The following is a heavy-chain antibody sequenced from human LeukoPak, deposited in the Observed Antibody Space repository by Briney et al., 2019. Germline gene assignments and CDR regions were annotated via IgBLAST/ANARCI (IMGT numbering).Heavy chain of an antibody. V-gene: IGHV3-21*06. J-gene: IGHJ4*02. Sequence: PGGSLRLSCAASGFSFSMYSMSWIRQAPGKGLEWVSSISSTSTYIYYADSMKGRFIISRDNARNSLYLEMNSLRAEDTAVYYCARIIGISGTYPTDYWGQGTLVTVSS. CDR2: ISSTSTYI. D-gene: IGHD1-26*01. CDR3: ARIIGISGTYPTDY. CDR1: GFSFSMYS.